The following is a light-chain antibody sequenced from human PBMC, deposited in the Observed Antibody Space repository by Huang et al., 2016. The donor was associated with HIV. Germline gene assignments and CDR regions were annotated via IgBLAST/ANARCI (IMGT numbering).Light chain of an antibody. CDR1: QDIDAY. Sequence: DIQMTQSPSSLSASIGDRITISCRASQDIDAYLAWYQHKPGKVPNLLIEAASTLQSGVRSRFSGRGAGTNFTRTIGSLQPEDVGSYYCQKYNDVPRTFGHGTKVEIK. CDR3: QKYNDVPRT. CDR2: AAS. J-gene: IGKJ1*01. V-gene: IGKV1-27*01.